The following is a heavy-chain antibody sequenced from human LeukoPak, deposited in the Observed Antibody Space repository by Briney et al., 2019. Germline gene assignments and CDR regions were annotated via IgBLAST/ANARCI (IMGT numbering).Heavy chain of an antibody. V-gene: IGHV1-2*02. J-gene: IGHJ5*02. D-gene: IGHD2-2*01. CDR2: INPNSGGT. CDR1: GYTFTGYY. Sequence: ASVKVSCKASGYTFTGYYMHWVRQAPGQGLEWMGWINPNSGGTNYAQKFQGRVTMTRDTSISTAYMELSRLRSDDTAVYYCAGLVPAAIAFDPWRQRTLVTVSS. CDR3: AGLVPAAIAFDP.